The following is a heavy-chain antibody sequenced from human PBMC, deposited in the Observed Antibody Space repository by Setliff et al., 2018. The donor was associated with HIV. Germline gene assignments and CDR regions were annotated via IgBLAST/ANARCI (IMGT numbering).Heavy chain of an antibody. J-gene: IGHJ6*03. CDR3: TRDHTPPPNYDFWSGQIDLRNIFYYMDV. Sequence: ASVKVSCKASGGTFSRSVFSWVRQAPGQGLEWMGWINTHTGNPTYAQGFTGRFVFSVDTPVSTAYLQIFSLKAEDTAVYYCTRDHTPPPNYDFWSGQIDLRNIFYYMDVWGTGSPVTVSS. CDR2: INTHTGNP. D-gene: IGHD3-3*01. CDR1: GGTFSRSV. V-gene: IGHV7-4-1*01.